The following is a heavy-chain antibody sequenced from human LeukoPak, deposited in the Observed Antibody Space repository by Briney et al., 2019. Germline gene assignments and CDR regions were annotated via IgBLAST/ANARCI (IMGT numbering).Heavy chain of an antibody. CDR1: GFTFSSYG. CDR2: ISYDGSNK. V-gene: IGHV3-30*18. D-gene: IGHD1-1*01. J-gene: IGHJ4*02. CDR3: AKTGHNYYFDY. Sequence: GGSLRLSCAASGFTFSSYGMHWVRQAPGKGLEWVAVISYDGSNKYYADSVKGRFTISRDNSKNTLYLQMNSLRAEDTAVYYRAKTGHNYYFDYWGQGTLVTVSS.